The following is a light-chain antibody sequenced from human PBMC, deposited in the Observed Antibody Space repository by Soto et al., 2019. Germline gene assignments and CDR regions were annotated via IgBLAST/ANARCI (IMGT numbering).Light chain of an antibody. CDR1: QIISSY. CDR2: AAS. Sequence: DLQMTQSPSSLSASVGDRVTITCRASQIISSYLNWYQQKPGKAPKLRIYAASSLQSGVPSRFSGSGSGTDFTLTISSLQPEDFVTYYCQQSYSTPNTCGQGTRLEIK. CDR3: QQSYSTPNT. V-gene: IGKV1-39*01. J-gene: IGKJ5*01.